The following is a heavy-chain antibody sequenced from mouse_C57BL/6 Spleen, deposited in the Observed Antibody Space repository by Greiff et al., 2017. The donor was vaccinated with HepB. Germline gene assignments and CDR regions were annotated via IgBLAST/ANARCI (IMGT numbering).Heavy chain of an antibody. D-gene: IGHD1-1*01. V-gene: IGHV1-80*01. J-gene: IGHJ2*01. CDR1: GYAFSSYW. CDR3: ARRATVVAKEDYFDY. CDR2: IYPGDGDT. Sequence: QVQLQQSGAELVKPGASVKISCKASGYAFSSYWMNWVKQRPGKGLEWIGQIYPGDGDTNYNGKFKGKATLTADKSSSTAYMQLSSLTSEDSAVYFCARRATVVAKEDYFDYWGQGTTLTVSS.